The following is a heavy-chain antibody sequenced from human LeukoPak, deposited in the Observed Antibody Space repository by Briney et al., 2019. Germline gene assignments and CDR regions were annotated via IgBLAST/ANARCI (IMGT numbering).Heavy chain of an antibody. Sequence: SETLSLTCAVSGGSISSTTSYWGWIRQPPGKGLEWIGRIYYSGSTFYNPPLKSRFTISVDTSKNQFSLRLSSVTAADTAVYYCARHGSTDYFDNWGQGTLVTVSS. CDR2: IYYSGST. D-gene: IGHD2-2*03. J-gene: IGHJ4*02. V-gene: IGHV4-39*01. CDR1: GGSISSTTSY. CDR3: ARHGSTDYFDN.